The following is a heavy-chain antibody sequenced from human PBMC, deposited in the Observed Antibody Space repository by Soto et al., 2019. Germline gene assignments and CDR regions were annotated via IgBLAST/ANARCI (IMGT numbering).Heavy chain of an antibody. CDR1: GGSISSYY. V-gene: IGHV4-59*08. D-gene: IGHD6-13*01. Sequence: LETLSLTCTVSGGSISSYYWSWIRQPPGKGLEWIGYIYYSGSTNYNPSLKSRVTISVDTSKNQFSLKLSSVTAADTAVYYCARQGAGVYSSSWYRWFDPWGQGTLVTVSS. J-gene: IGHJ5*02. CDR2: IYYSGST. CDR3: ARQGAGVYSSSWYRWFDP.